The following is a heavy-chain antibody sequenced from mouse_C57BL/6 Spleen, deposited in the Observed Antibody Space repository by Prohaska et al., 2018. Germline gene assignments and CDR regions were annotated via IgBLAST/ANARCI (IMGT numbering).Heavy chain of an antibody. CDR3: ARSTTVVAPYAMDY. Sequence: GQGLEWIGAIDPSDSYTNYNQKFKGKATLTVDTSSSTAYMQLSSLTSEDSAVYYCARSTTVVAPYAMDYWGQGTSVTVSS. D-gene: IGHD1-1*01. V-gene: IGHV1-50*01. J-gene: IGHJ4*01. CDR2: IDPSDSYT.